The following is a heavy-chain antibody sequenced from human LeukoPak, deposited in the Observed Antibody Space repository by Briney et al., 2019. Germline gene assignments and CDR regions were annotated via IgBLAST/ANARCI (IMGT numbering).Heavy chain of an antibody. CDR2: INHSGST. Sequence: SETLSLTCAVYGGSFSGYYWSWILQPPGKGLEWIGEINHSGSTNYNPSLKSRVTISVDTSKNQFSLKLGRVTDGDTAVYDWERHYDSSGYYYFDYWREETLLSVPS. J-gene: IGHJ4*02. CDR1: GGSFSGYY. D-gene: IGHD3-22*01. V-gene: IGHV4-34*01. CDR3: ERHYDSSGYYYFDY.